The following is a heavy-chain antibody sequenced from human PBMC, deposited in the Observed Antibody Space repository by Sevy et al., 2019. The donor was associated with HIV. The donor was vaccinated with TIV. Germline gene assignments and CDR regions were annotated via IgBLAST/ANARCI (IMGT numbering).Heavy chain of an antibody. CDR1: GFSFNGYA. Sequence: GGSLRLSCAASGFSFNGYAMHWVRQAPGKGLEWLAVISYDGSVKYYTESVKGRFTISRDNTKNTLFLQLNSLRPEDTAVYYCVREGRNYEYVRGTYHSGFRAQGTLVTVSS. J-gene: IGHJ4*02. CDR2: ISYDGSVK. D-gene: IGHD3-16*02. CDR3: VREGRNYEYVRGTYHSGF. V-gene: IGHV3-30*04.